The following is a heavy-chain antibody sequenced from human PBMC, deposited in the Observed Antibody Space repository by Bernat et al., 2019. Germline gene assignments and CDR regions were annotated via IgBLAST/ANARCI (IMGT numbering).Heavy chain of an antibody. V-gene: IGHV3-30-3*01. CDR3: AGDITYGVRGVTVGAFDI. D-gene: IGHD3-10*01. Sequence: QVQLVESGGGVVQPGKSLRLSCAASGFTFDRYALHWVRQAPGKGLEWVAVTSYDGSSKYYADSVKGRFTISRDNSRNTLSLQMSSLRVEDTAVYYCAGDITYGVRGVTVGAFDIWGQGTMVTVSS. J-gene: IGHJ3*02. CDR1: GFTFDRYA. CDR2: TSYDGSSK.